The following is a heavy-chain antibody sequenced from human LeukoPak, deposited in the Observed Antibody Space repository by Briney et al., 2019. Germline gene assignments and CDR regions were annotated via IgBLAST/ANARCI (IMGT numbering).Heavy chain of an antibody. CDR2: INPNSGST. J-gene: IGHJ4*02. V-gene: IGHV1-2*02. Sequence: ASVKVSCKASGYSFTANFINWVRQAPGQGLEWMGWINPNSGSTSNAQNFQGRVTMTRDTSINTVYMELSGLRFDDTAVYYCAREGKVGLTTFGYWGQGSLVTVSS. CDR3: AREGKVGLTTFGY. CDR1: GYSFTANF. D-gene: IGHD4/OR15-4a*01.